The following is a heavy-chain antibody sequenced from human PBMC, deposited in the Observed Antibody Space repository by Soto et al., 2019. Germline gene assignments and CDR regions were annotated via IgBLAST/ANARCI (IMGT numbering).Heavy chain of an antibody. CDR3: ARQRTTVVTQAYFDH. V-gene: IGHV4-39*01. CDR1: CGSITSSSYY. J-gene: IGHJ4*02. Sequence: PSETLSLTCTSSCGSITSSSYYWGWIRQPPGKGLEWIGGIYYSGRSYYNPSLKSRVTMSVDTSTNQFSLTLNSVTTADAAVYYCARQRTTVVTQAYFDHWGQGTLVTVSS. CDR2: IYYSGRS. D-gene: IGHD4-17*01.